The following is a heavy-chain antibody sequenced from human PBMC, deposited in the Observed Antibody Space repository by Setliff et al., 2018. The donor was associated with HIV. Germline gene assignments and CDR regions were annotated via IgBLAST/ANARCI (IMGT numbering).Heavy chain of an antibody. CDR1: GGSFSGYY. D-gene: IGHD3-22*01. J-gene: IGHJ3*02. Sequence: SETLSLTCAVYGGSFSGYYWSWIRQPPGKGLEWIEEINHSGSTNYNPSLKSRVTISVDTSKNQFSLKLSSVTAADTAVYYCARYTYYYDSSGPPRAFDIWGQGTMVTVSS. CDR3: ARYTYYYDSSGPPRAFDI. CDR2: INHSGST. V-gene: IGHV4-34*01.